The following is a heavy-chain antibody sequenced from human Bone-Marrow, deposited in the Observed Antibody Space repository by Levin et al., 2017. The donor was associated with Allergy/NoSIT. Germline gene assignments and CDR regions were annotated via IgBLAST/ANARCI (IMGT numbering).Heavy chain of an antibody. Sequence: GSLRLSCAASGFTVSSNYMSWVRQAPGKGLEWVSVIYSGGSTYYADSVKGRFTISRDNSKSTLYLQMNSLRAEDTAVYYCARALPPSDNFDYWGQGTLVTVSS. V-gene: IGHV3-66*01. CDR1: GFTVSSNY. CDR2: IYSGGST. CDR3: ARALPPSDNFDY. J-gene: IGHJ4*02.